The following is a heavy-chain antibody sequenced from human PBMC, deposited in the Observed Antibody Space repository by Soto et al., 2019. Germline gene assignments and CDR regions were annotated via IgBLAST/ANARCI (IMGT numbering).Heavy chain of an antibody. J-gene: IGHJ6*02. CDR2: ISHDGTMK. CDR3: AKGLEGNAVVPGARDYYGMDV. D-gene: IGHD2-2*01. V-gene: IGHV3-30*18. Sequence: QVHLVESGGGVVQPGRSLRLSCAVSGFTFRRYGMHWVRQAPGKGLEWAAVISHDGTMKYYADSVKGRFTISRDNSKNTLYLQMNSLRVEDTAVYYCAKGLEGNAVVPGARDYYGMDVWGQGTTVTVSS. CDR1: GFTFRRYG.